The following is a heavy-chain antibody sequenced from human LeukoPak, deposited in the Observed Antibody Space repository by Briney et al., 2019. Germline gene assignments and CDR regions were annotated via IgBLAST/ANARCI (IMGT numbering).Heavy chain of an antibody. Sequence: PSETLSLTCTVYGGSFSGYYWSWIRQPPGKGLEWIGEINHSGSTNYNPSLKSRVTISVDTSKNQFSLKLSSVTAADTAVYYCARQWYSSSLNWFDPWGQGTLVTVSS. J-gene: IGHJ5*02. CDR3: ARQWYSSSLNWFDP. D-gene: IGHD6-6*01. V-gene: IGHV4-34*01. CDR1: GGSFSGYY. CDR2: INHSGST.